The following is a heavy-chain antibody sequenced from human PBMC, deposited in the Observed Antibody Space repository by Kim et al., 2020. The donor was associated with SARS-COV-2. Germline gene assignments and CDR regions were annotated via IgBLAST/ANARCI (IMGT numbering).Heavy chain of an antibody. J-gene: IGHJ5*02. CDR2: ISSDGSYK. CDR3: ARPGVVGPTYWFDP. CDR1: GFTFSAYA. D-gene: IGHD1-26*01. V-gene: IGHV3-30*14. Sequence: GGSLRLSCAASGFTFSAYAMLWVRQAPGKGPEWVAVISSDGSYKFYADSVKGRFTISRDTSKNTLYLQMNSLRAEDTAVYYCARPGVVGPTYWFDPWGQGTVVTVS.